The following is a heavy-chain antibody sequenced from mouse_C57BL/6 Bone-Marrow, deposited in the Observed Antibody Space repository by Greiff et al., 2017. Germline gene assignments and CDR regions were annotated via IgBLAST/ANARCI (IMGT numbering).Heavy chain of an antibody. CDR2: IDPSNGGT. V-gene: IGHV1-53*01. CDR3: AREGRSFYFDY. Sequence: QVQLQQPGPELVKPGASVKLSCKASGYTFTSYWMHWVKQRPGQGLEWIGNIDPSNGGTTYNEKFKSKATLTVEKTSSTAYMQLSSLTSEDSAVYNGAREGRSFYFDYWCQGTTLTVST. J-gene: IGHJ2*01. CDR1: GYTFTSYW.